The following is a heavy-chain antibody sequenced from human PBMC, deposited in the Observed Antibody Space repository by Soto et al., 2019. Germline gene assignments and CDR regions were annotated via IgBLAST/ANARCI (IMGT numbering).Heavy chain of an antibody. Sequence: PSDTLSLTCTVSGGSIGGYFWSWIRQPPGKGLEWIGSIYYGGSTDYNPSLKSRVIISVDTSKNQFSLNLSSVTAADTAVYYCASGRWLQLPGFWGQGTLVTVSS. CDR3: ASGRWLQLPGF. V-gene: IGHV4-59*01. D-gene: IGHD5-12*01. CDR1: GGSIGGYF. CDR2: IYYGGST. J-gene: IGHJ4*02.